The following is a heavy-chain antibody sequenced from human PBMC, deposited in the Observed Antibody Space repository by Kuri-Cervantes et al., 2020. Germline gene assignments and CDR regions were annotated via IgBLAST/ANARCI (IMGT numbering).Heavy chain of an antibody. CDR3: ASTGGDYGGCYFDY. CDR2: ITGSSGTI. CDR1: GFAFSPYS. J-gene: IGHJ4*02. D-gene: IGHD4-17*01. V-gene: IGHV3-48*04. Sequence: GESLKISCVASGFAFSPYSMNWVRQAPGKGLEWLSYITGSSGTIYYADSVKGRFTVSRDNAKNSLYLQMNSLRAEDTAVYYCASTGGDYGGCYFDYWGQGTLVTVSS.